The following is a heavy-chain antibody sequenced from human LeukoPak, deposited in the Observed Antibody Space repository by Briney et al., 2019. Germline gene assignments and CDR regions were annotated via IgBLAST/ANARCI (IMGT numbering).Heavy chain of an antibody. J-gene: IGHJ4*02. CDR3: AKEGYYGSGSYPFFDY. D-gene: IGHD3-10*01. V-gene: IGHV3-30*18. Sequence: GGSLRLSCAASGFTFSSYGAHWVRQAPGKGLEWVAVISYDGSNKYYADSVKGRFTISRDNSKNTLYLQMNSLRAEDTAVYYCAKEGYYGSGSYPFFDYWGQGTLVTVSS. CDR1: GFTFSSYG. CDR2: ISYDGSNK.